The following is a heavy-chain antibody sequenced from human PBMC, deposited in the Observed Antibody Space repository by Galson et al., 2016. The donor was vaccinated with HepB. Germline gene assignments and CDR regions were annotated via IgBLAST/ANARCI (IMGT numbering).Heavy chain of an antibody. CDR3: ARIGYDNSGYFPDF. CDR2: NHATNGET. D-gene: IGHD3-22*01. V-gene: IGHV1-18*01. Sequence: SVKVSCKASGYTFTSFTIGWVRQAPGQGLEWMGWNHATNGETNYAQKRQGRVTMTTDPSTSTAYMQLRSLRSDDTAVYYCARIGYDNSGYFPDFWGQGTLVTVSS. J-gene: IGHJ4*02. CDR1: GYTFTSFT.